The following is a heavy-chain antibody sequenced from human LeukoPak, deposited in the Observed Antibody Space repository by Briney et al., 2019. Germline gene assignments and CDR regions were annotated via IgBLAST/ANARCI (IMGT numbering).Heavy chain of an antibody. V-gene: IGHV3-23*01. CDR3: VKDLGYCSSTSCYPPDY. CDR1: GFTFSSYA. CDR2: TSGSGGST. D-gene: IGHD2-2*01. Sequence: PGGCLRLSCAASGFTFSSYAMSWVRQALGKGLAWVSATSGSGGSTYYADSVKGRFTISRDNSKNTLYLQMNSLRAEDTAVYYCVKDLGYCSSTSCYPPDYWGQGTLVTVSS. J-gene: IGHJ4*02.